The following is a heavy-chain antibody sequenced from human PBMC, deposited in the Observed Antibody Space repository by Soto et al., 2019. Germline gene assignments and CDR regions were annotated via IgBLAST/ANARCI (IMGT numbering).Heavy chain of an antibody. Sequence: PGGSLRLSCAASGFTFSNYALTWVRQAPGKGLEWVSAISNGGGSTYSADSVKGRFTISRDNSKNTLYLQMNSLRAEDTAVYYCARSGYSYGPFDYWGQGTLVTVSS. V-gene: IGHV3-23*01. D-gene: IGHD5-18*01. CDR3: ARSGYSYGPFDY. CDR1: GFTFSNYA. CDR2: ISNGGGST. J-gene: IGHJ4*02.